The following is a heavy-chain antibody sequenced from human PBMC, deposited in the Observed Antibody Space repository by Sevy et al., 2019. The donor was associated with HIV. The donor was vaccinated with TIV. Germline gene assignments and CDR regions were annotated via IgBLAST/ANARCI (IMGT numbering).Heavy chain of an antibody. D-gene: IGHD3-22*01. Sequence: GGSLRLSCAASGFTFSNAWMSWVRQAPGKGLEWVGRIKSKTDAGTASYAAPVKGRFTISRDDSKNTLYLQMNSLKTEDTAVYYCTTGNYYDSSGYYMGAFDIWGQGTMVTVSS. CDR3: TTGNYYDSSGYYMGAFDI. J-gene: IGHJ3*02. V-gene: IGHV3-15*01. CDR1: GFTFSNAW. CDR2: IKSKTDAGTA.